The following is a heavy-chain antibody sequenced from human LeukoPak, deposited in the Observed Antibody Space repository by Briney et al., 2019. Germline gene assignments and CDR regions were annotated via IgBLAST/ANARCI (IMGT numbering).Heavy chain of an antibody. CDR2: ISYDGSNK. CDR1: GFTFSSYA. Sequence: GGSLRLSCAASGFTFSSYAMHWVRQAPGKGREWVAVISYDGSNKYYADSVKGRFTISRDNSKNTLYLQMNSLRAEDTAVYYCVRADPYYFDYWGQGTLVTVSS. CDR3: VRADPYYFDY. J-gene: IGHJ4*02. D-gene: IGHD6-19*01. V-gene: IGHV3-30-3*01.